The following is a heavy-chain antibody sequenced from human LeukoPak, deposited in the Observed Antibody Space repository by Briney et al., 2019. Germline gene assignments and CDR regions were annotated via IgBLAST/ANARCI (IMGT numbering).Heavy chain of an antibody. D-gene: IGHD6-13*01. V-gene: IGHV4-30-4*01. J-gene: IGHJ6*02. CDR1: GGSISSGDYY. CDR2: IYYSGST. Sequence: SETLSLTCTVSGGSISSGDYYWSWIHQPPGKGLEWIGYIYYSGSTYYNPSLKSRVTISVDTSKNQFSLKLSSVTAADTAVYYCAREQQLVPYYYYGMDVWGQGTTVTVSS. CDR3: AREQQLVPYYYYGMDV.